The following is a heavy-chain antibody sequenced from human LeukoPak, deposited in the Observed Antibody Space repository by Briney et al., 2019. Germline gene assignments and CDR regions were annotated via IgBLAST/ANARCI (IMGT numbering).Heavy chain of an antibody. Sequence: QPGGSLRLSCAASGXTFSSYWVSWVRQAPGKGQEWVANIKQDGSEKYYVDSVKGRFTISRDNAKNSLYLQMNSLRAEDTAVYYCARSVYSSPMFDPWGQGTLVTVSS. CDR2: IKQDGSEK. D-gene: IGHD6-19*01. V-gene: IGHV3-7*05. CDR1: GXTFSSYW. J-gene: IGHJ5*02. CDR3: ARSVYSSPMFDP.